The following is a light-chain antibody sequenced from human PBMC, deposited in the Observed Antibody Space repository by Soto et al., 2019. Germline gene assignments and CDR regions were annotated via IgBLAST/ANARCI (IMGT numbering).Light chain of an antibody. Sequence: QSALTKPASVSGSPGQSITISCTGTSSDVGGYNYVSWYQQHPGKAPKLMIYDVSNRPSGVSNRFSGSKSGNTASLTISGFQAEDEADYYCSSYTSSSTLGVFGGGTKVTVL. V-gene: IGLV2-14*01. J-gene: IGLJ2*01. CDR3: SSYTSSSTLGV. CDR1: SSDVGGYNY. CDR2: DVS.